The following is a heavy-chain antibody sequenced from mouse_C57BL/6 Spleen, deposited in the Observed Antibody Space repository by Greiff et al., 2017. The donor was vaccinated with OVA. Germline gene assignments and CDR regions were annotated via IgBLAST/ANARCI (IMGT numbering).Heavy chain of an antibody. CDR3: AMIGGYYAYAMDY. Sequence: QVQLQQSGAELARPGASVKLSCKASGYTFTSYGISWVKQRTGQGLEWIGEIYPRSGNTYYNEKFKGKATLTADKSSSTASMELRSLTSEASAVYFCAMIGGYYAYAMDYWGQGTSVTVSS. CDR1: GYTFTSYG. D-gene: IGHD2-3*01. V-gene: IGHV1-81*01. CDR2: IYPRSGNT. J-gene: IGHJ4*01.